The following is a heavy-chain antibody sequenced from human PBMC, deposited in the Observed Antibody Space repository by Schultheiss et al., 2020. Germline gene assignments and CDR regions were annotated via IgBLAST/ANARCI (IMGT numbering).Heavy chain of an antibody. D-gene: IGHD3-10*01. J-gene: IGHJ5*02. CDR1: GGSISSSNW. CDR2: IYHSGST. CDR3: ARDQINFYGSVAVFDP. V-gene: IGHV4-4*02. Sequence: SETLSLTCAVSGGSISSSNWWSWVRQPPGKGLEWIGEIYHSGSTNYNPSLKSRVTISVDTSKNQFSLKLSSVTAADTAVYYCARDQINFYGSVAVFDPWGQGTLVTVS.